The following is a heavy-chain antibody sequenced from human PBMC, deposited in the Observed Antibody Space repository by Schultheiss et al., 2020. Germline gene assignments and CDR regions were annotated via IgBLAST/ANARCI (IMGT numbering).Heavy chain of an antibody. J-gene: IGHJ4*02. Sequence: GGSLRLSCAASGFTFSGSAMHWVRQSSGKGLEWVGRIRSKANNYATAYAASVKGRFTISRDDSKNTAYLQMDSLKTEDTAVYYCARDRGWLLDFDYWGQGTLVTVSS. CDR2: IRSKANNYAT. CDR3: ARDRGWLLDFDY. D-gene: IGHD1-26*01. V-gene: IGHV3-73*01. CDR1: GFTFSGSA.